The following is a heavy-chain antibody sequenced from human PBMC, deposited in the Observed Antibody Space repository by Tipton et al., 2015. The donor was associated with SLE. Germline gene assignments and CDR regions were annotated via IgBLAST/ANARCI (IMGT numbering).Heavy chain of an antibody. Sequence: TLSLTCIVSGGSINSSSYYWAWIRQHPGVGLEWIGYIFSTGSTYHNPSLQSRVTISVDTSKNQFSLKMSSVNAADTAVYYCARTRGDSSGWYGNWYFDLWGRGTLVTVSS. CDR3: ARTRGDSSGWYGNWYFDL. CDR1: GGSINSSSYY. CDR2: IFSTGST. J-gene: IGHJ2*01. D-gene: IGHD6-19*01. V-gene: IGHV4-31*03.